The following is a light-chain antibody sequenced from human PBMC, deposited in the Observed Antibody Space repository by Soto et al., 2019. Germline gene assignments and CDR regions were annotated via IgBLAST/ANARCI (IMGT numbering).Light chain of an antibody. CDR3: SSHTSGSTRV. J-gene: IGLJ1*01. Sequence: QSVLTQPASVSGSPGQSIAISCTGTSRDVGGYDYVSWYQQQPDKAPKLMIYEVTKRPSGVSNRFSGSKSGNTASLTISGLQAEDDADYYCSSHTSGSTRVFGTGTKLTFL. CDR1: SRDVGGYDY. CDR2: EVT. V-gene: IGLV2-14*01.